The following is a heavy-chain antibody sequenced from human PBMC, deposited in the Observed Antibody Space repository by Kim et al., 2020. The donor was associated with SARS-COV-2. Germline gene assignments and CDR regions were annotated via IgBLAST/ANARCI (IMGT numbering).Heavy chain of an antibody. Sequence: GGSLRLSCAASGFTFSSYSMNWVRQAPGKGLEWVSYISSSSTIYYADSVMSRFTISRDNAKNSLYLQMNSLRDEDTAVYYCARDPGGWPDVDYWGQGTLVTVSS. V-gene: IGHV3-48*02. CDR3: ARDPGGWPDVDY. J-gene: IGHJ4*02. CDR1: GFTFSSYS. CDR2: ISSSSTI. D-gene: IGHD6-19*01.